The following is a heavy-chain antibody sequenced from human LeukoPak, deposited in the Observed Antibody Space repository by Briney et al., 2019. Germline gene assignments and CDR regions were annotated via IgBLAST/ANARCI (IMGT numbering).Heavy chain of an antibody. CDR1: GYTFSTYS. CDR2: ISGSDGRT. V-gene: IGHV3-23*01. J-gene: IGHJ4*02. D-gene: IGHD3-16*01. Sequence: GGSLRLSCSASGYTFSTYSMSWVRQAPGKGLEGVSSISGSDGRTYYTDSVKGRFTISRDKSKNTLYLQVNSLRAEDTAVYYCANLELRLDDLDSWGPGTLVTVSS. CDR3: ANLELRLDDLDS.